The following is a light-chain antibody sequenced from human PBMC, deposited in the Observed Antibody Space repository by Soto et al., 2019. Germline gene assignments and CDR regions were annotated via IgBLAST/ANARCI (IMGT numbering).Light chain of an antibody. CDR1: QSVSSSY. CDR2: GAS. Sequence: EIVLKQSPGTMSLSPGERAPLSCRDSQSVSSSYLAWYQQKPGQAPRLLIYGASSRATGIPDRFSGSGSGTEFTLTISSLQSEDFAVYYCQQYNNWPLTVGGGTKVDIK. J-gene: IGKJ4*01. V-gene: IGKV3-20*01. CDR3: QQYNNWPLT.